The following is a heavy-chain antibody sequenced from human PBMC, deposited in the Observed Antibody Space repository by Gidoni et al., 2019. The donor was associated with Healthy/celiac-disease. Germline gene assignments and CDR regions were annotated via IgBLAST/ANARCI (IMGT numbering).Heavy chain of an antibody. CDR1: GFTFDDYA. Sequence: EVQLVASEGGLVQPGRSLRLSCAASGFTFDDYAMHWVRQAPGKGLEWVSGISWNSGSIGYADVVKGRVTISRDNAKNSLDLQMNSLRAEDTALYYCAKSYYYDLWMFDYWGQGTLVTVSS. V-gene: IGHV3-9*01. CDR2: ISWNSGSI. CDR3: AKSYYYDLWMFDY. D-gene: IGHD3-22*01. J-gene: IGHJ4*02.